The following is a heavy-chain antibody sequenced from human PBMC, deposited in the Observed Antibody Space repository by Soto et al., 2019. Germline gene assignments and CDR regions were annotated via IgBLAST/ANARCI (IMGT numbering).Heavy chain of an antibody. V-gene: IGHV4-31*03. J-gene: IGHJ6*02. CDR2: IYYSVST. CDR1: VGSIISCGYY. CDR3: ARDRRRILPYYCYYGMDV. Sequence: PSETLSLTCTVFVGSIISCGYYWSCILQHPWKGLEWIVYIYYSVSTYYNPSLKSRVTISVDTSKNQFSLKLSSVTAADTAVYYCARDRRRILPYYCYYGMDVWGQGTTVTVSS. D-gene: IGHD2-15*01.